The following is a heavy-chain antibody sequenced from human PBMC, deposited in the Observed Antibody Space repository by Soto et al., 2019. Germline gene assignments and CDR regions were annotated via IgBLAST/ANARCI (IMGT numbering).Heavy chain of an antibody. Sequence: PSETLSLTCTVSGGSISSYYWSWIRQPPGKGLEWIGYIYYSGSTNYNPSLKSRVTISVDTSKNQFSLKLSSVTAADTAVYYCARGAYMVRGVSGMDVWGQGTTVTVSS. CDR2: IYYSGST. J-gene: IGHJ6*02. D-gene: IGHD3-10*01. CDR1: GGSISSYY. CDR3: ARGAYMVRGVSGMDV. V-gene: IGHV4-59*01.